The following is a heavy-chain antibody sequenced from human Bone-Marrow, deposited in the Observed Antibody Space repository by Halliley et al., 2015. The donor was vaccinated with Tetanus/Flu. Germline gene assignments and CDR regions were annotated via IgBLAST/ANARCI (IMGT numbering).Heavy chain of an antibody. V-gene: IGHV6-1*01. D-gene: IGHD7-27*01. J-gene: IGHJ3*02. CDR1: GDSVSSNSDT. CDR3: ARGFLGTMSDGLDI. CDR2: TYYRSTWYN. Sequence: GLVKPSQTLSLTCAISGDSVSSNSDTWNWIRQSPSRGLEWLGRTYYRSTWYNDYAVSVKSRITINPDSSKNQFSLQLNSVTFEDTAVYFCARGFLGTMSDGLDIWGQGTMVTVSS.